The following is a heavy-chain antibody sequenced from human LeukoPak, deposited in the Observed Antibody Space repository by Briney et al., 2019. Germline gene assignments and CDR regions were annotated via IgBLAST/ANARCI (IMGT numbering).Heavy chain of an antibody. CDR1: GYILTNHF. J-gene: IGHJ4*02. Sequence: ASVKVSCKAPGYILTNHFVHWVRQAPGQGLQWMGIISPSGDTTTYAQKFVGRVTLTRDTSTSTVYLDLRSLESEDTALYYCVRAGDQYFDVWGQGIQVTVSS. D-gene: IGHD7-27*01. CDR3: VRAGDQYFDV. CDR2: ISPSGDTT. V-gene: IGHV1-46*01.